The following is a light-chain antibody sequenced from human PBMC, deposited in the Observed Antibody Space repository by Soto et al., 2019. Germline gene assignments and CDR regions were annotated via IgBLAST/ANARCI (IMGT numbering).Light chain of an antibody. CDR3: QYYDSSLSAWV. CDR1: NSNIGAGYD. CDR2: GNS. V-gene: IGLV1-40*01. Sequence: QSVLTQPPSVSGSPGQRVTISCTGSNSNIGAGYDVHWYQQLPGTAPKLLIYGNSNRPSGVPDRFSGSKSGTSASLAITGLQAEDEADYYCQYYDSSLSAWVFGGGTKLTVL. J-gene: IGLJ3*02.